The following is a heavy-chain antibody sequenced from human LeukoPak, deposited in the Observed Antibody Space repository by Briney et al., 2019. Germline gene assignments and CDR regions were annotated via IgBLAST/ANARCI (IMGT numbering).Heavy chain of an antibody. CDR3: ARAGIAARGGFDY. Sequence: SETLSLTCAVYGGSFSGYYWSWIRQPPGKGLEWIGEINHSGSTNYNPSLKSRVTISVDTSENQFSLKLSSVTAADTAVYYCARAGIAARGGFDYWGQGTLVTVSS. CDR1: GGSFSGYY. CDR2: INHSGST. D-gene: IGHD6-6*01. V-gene: IGHV4-34*01. J-gene: IGHJ4*02.